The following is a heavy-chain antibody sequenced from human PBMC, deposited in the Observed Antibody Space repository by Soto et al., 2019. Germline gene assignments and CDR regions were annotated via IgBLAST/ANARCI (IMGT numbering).Heavy chain of an antibody. D-gene: IGHD2-15*01. Sequence: QVQLVQSGAELKKPGSSVKVSCTASGDTFGTYAISWVRQAPGQGLEWMGAIIPVFDKPHYAQKFQGRVKISADKSTVKAFLELSSLRSEDTAVCDCARLRWTLSLRSPGFVWGQGTLLTVSS. CDR2: IIPVFDKP. V-gene: IGHV1-69*06. CDR3: ARLRWTLSLRSPGFV. J-gene: IGHJ4*02. CDR1: GDTFGTYA.